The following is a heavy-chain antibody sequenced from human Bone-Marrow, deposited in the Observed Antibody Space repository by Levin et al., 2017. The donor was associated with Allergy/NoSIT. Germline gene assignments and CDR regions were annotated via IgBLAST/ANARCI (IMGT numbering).Heavy chain of an antibody. J-gene: IGHJ6*03. CDR1: GASISGYY. CDR2: IYYSGTT. V-gene: IGHV4-59*01. Sequence: SETLSLTCTVSGASISGYYWSWIRQPPGRGLEWIGYIYYSGTTNYNPSLKSRITISVDMSKNQFSLKVNSVTAADTAVYYCARLGRVAAAGTYNYHSMDVWGKGTTVTISS. D-gene: IGHD6-13*01. CDR3: ARLGRVAAAGTYNYHSMDV.